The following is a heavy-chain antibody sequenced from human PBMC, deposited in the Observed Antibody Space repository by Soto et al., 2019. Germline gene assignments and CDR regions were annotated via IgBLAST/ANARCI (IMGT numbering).Heavy chain of an antibody. CDR1: GDSVSSNSAG. Sequence: SQTLSLTCAISGDSVSSNSAGWNWVRQTPSRGLEWLGRTYYKSKWFNNYAVSVKSRITITPDTSQNQSSLHLDSVTPEDTAVFFCARGSWDDVSGHYYMDVWGKGTTVTVSS. CDR3: ARGSWDDVSGHYYMDV. CDR2: TYYKSKWFN. J-gene: IGHJ6*03. V-gene: IGHV6-1*01. D-gene: IGHD5-12*01.